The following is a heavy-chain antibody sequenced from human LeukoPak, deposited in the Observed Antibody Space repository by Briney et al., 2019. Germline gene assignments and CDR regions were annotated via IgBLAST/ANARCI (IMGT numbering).Heavy chain of an antibody. D-gene: IGHD4/OR15-4a*01. CDR3: AKVRTMTPLSMVPDWYFDL. Sequence: GGSLRLSCAASGFTFSAYAMGWVRQAPGRGLEWVSGISGSGGSTYYADSVKGRFTISRDNSKNTLYLQMNSLRAEDTAVYYCAKVRTMTPLSMVPDWYFDLWGRGTLVTVSS. CDR2: ISGSGGST. CDR1: GFTFSAYA. J-gene: IGHJ2*01. V-gene: IGHV3-23*01.